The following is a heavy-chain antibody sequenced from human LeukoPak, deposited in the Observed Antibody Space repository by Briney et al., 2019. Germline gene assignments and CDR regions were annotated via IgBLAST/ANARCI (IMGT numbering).Heavy chain of an antibody. Sequence: SVKVSCKASGGTFSSYAISWVRQAPGQGLEWMGRIIPIFGTANYAQKLQGRVTITTDESTSTAYMELSSLRSEDTAVYYCASCSYDSSGYYYLSYFDYWGQGTLVTVSS. CDR3: ASCSYDSSGYYYLSYFDY. V-gene: IGHV1-69*05. D-gene: IGHD3-22*01. CDR2: IIPIFGTA. CDR1: GGTFSSYA. J-gene: IGHJ4*02.